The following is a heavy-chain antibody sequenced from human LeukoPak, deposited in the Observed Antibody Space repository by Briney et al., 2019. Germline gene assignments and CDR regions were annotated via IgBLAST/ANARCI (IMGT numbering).Heavy chain of an antibody. CDR3: L. Sequence: SETLSLTCTVSGGSISSFYWSWIRQPPGKGLEWIGYIYYRGNTQYNPSLKSRVTLSVDTSKNQFSLRLTSVTAADTAVYFDLWGRGTLVTVSS. CDR1: GGSISSFY. CDR2: IYYRGNT. V-gene: IGHV4-59*01. J-gene: IGHJ2*01.